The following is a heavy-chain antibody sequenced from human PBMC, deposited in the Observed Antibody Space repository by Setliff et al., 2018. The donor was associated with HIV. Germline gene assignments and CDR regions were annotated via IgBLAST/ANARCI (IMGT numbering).Heavy chain of an antibody. CDR1: GASISSGGYY. Sequence: SETLSLTCTVSGASISSGGYYWSWIRQHPGKGLEWIGYMSYSGSTFYNPSLKSRVAISMDTAKNQFSLRLTSVTAADPAMYYCARRALRDSGSAHFDFWGQGILVTVSS. V-gene: IGHV4-31*03. CDR3: ARRALRDSGSAHFDF. CDR2: MSYSGST. J-gene: IGHJ4*02. D-gene: IGHD3-10*01.